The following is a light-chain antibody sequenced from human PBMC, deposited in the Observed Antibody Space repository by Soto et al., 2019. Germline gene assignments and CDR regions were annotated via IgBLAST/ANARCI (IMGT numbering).Light chain of an antibody. CDR2: DVT. CDR3: ISFTSRHIYV. Sequence: QSVLTRPASVSGSPGQSITISCTGTSSDVGGYNYVSWYQQHPGRAPKLIIYDVTNRPSGISNRFSGSKSGNTASLTISGLQTEDEADYYCISFTSRHIYVFGTGTKLTVL. J-gene: IGLJ1*01. CDR1: SSDVGGYNY. V-gene: IGLV2-14*03.